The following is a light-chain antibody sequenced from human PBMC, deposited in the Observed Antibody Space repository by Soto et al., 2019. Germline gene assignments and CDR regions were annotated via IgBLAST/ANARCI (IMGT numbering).Light chain of an antibody. Sequence: DIQMTQSPSPLSASIGDRVTITCRASQSIDNSLAWYQQKPGKAPHLLIYDVSRLETGVLLRFSGSGSGTEFTLAISGLQADDFATYYCQHYNGYPYTFGPGTKLEIK. CDR1: QSIDNS. CDR2: DVS. J-gene: IGKJ2*01. V-gene: IGKV1-5*01. CDR3: QHYNGYPYT.